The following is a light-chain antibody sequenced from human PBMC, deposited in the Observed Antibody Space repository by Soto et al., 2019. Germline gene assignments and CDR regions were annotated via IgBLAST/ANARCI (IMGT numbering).Light chain of an antibody. CDR2: GAF. J-gene: IGKJ3*01. CDR1: QSISSTY. V-gene: IGKV3-20*01. CDR3: QQYGSSSFA. Sequence: EIVLAQCPGTLSVSPGERATLSCRTSQSISSTYLAWYQKKPGQAPRLLLYGAFNRATGIPDRFSGSGSGTDFTLTISRLEPEDCAFYYCQQYGSSSFAFGPGTKVEIK.